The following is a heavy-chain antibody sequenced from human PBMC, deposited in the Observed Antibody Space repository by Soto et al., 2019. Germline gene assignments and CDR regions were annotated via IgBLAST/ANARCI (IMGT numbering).Heavy chain of an antibody. CDR2: IYHSGST. D-gene: IGHD5-12*01. CDR1: GGSISSGGYS. J-gene: IGHJ4*02. V-gene: IGHV4-30-2*01. CDR3: AAGGGLPRYY. Sequence: QLQLQKSGSGLVKPSQTLSLTCAVSGGSISSGGYSWSWIRQPPGKGLEWIGYIYHSGSTYYNPSLKSRVTISVDRSKNQFSLKLSTVTAADTAVYSCAAGGGLPRYYWGQGTLFTVSS.